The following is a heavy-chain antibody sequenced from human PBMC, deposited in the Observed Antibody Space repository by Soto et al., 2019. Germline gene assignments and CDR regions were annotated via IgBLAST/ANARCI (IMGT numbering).Heavy chain of an antibody. D-gene: IGHD2-2*01. CDR1: GGTFSSYT. CDR2: IIPILGIA. J-gene: IGHJ5*02. Sequence: GTSVKVSCKASGGTFSSYTISWVRQATGQGLEWMGRIIPILGIANYAQKFQGRVTITADKSTSTAYMELSSLRSEDTAVYYCARAFYCSSTSCYDSGWFDPWGQGTLVTVSS. CDR3: ARAFYCSSTSCYDSGWFDP. V-gene: IGHV1-69*02.